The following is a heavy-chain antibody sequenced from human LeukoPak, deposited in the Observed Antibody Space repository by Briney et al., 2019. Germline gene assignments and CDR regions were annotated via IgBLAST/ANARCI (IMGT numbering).Heavy chain of an antibody. CDR2: IYSGGST. D-gene: IGHD3-9*01. CDR3: AKDSGVLRHFDWLSYFDY. Sequence: PGGSLRLSCAASEFSVGSNYMTWVRQAPGKGLEWVSLIYSGGSTYYADSVKGRFTISRDNSKNTLYLQMNSLRAEDTAVYYCAKDSGVLRHFDWLSYFDYWGQGTLVTVSS. V-gene: IGHV3-66*01. CDR1: EFSVGSNY. J-gene: IGHJ4*02.